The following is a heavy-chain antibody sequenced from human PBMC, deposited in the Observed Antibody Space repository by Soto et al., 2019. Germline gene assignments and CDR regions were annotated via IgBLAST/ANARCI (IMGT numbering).Heavy chain of an antibody. CDR2: INHSGST. V-gene: IGHV4-34*01. CDR3: ASSPHKDSRPDY. J-gene: IGHJ4*02. D-gene: IGHD3-22*01. CDR1: GGSFSGYY. Sequence: SETLSLTCAVYGGSFSGYYWSWIRQPPGKGLEWIGEINHSGSTNYNPSLKSRVTISVDTSKNQFSLKLSSVTAADTAVYYCASSPHKDSRPDYWGQGTLVTVSS.